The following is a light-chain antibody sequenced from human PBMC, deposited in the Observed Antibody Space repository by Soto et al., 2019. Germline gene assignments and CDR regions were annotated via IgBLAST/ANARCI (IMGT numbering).Light chain of an antibody. CDR2: GAS. Sequence: EIVMTQSPATLSVSPGERATLSCRASQSVSSNLAWYQQKPGQAPRLLIYGASTRATGIPARFSGSGSGTAFTLTISSLQSEDFAVYYCQQYNNWPIFTFGPGTKVDIK. J-gene: IGKJ3*01. CDR3: QQYNNWPIFT. V-gene: IGKV3-15*01. CDR1: QSVSSN.